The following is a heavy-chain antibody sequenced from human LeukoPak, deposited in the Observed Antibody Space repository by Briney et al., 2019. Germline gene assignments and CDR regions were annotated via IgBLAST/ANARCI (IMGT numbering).Heavy chain of an antibody. Sequence: TSETLSLTCTVSGGSISSGGYYWSWIRRHPGKGLEWIGYFYYSGSTYYNPSLKGPVTISVDTSKNQFSLKLSAVTAADTAVYYCARETGIIVLVPAAMGRFDPWGQRTQGTVSS. D-gene: IGHD2-2*01. J-gene: IGHJ5*02. CDR3: ARETGIIVLVPAAMGRFDP. V-gene: IGHV4-31*01. CDR1: GGSISSGGYY. CDR2: FYYSGST.